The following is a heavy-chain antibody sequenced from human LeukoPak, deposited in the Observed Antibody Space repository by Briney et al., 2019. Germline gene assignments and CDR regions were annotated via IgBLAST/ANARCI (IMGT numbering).Heavy chain of an antibody. V-gene: IGHV4-39*01. Sequence: PSETLSLTCTVSGGSISSSSYYWGWIRQPPGKGLERIGSIYYSGSTYYNPSLKSRDTISVDTSKNQFSLKLSSVTAADTAVYYCARRDLYSSSTLFDYWGQGTLVTVSS. CDR2: IYYSGST. CDR3: ARRDLYSSSTLFDY. J-gene: IGHJ4*02. CDR1: GGSISSSSYY. D-gene: IGHD6-6*01.